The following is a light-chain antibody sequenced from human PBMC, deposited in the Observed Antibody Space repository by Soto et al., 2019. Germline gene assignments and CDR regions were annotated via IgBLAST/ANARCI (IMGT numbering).Light chain of an antibody. CDR3: CSFAGGGNPVL. Sequence: QSVLTQPPSASGSLGQSVTISCTGTSSDVGGYNYVSWHQQHPGKAPKVMIYEVTKRPPGVPDRFSGSKSGNTASLTFSGHPADDVADYDFCSFAGGGNPVLLGGGTKLTVL. J-gene: IGLJ2*01. CDR2: EVT. CDR1: SSDVGGYNY. V-gene: IGLV2-8*01.